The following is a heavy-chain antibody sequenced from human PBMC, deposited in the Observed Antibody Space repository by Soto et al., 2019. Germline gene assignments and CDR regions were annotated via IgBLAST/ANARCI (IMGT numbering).Heavy chain of an antibody. J-gene: IGHJ5*02. CDR1: GYTFTGYY. CDR3: ARERTRYYDILTGYYDESGFDP. V-gene: IGHV1-2*02. D-gene: IGHD3-9*01. Sequence: ASVKVSCKASGYTFTGYYMHWVRQAPGQGLEWMGWINPNSGGTNYAQKFQGRVTMTRDTSISTAYMELSRLRSDDTAVYYCARERTRYYDILTGYYDESGFDPWGQGTLVIVSS. CDR2: INPNSGGT.